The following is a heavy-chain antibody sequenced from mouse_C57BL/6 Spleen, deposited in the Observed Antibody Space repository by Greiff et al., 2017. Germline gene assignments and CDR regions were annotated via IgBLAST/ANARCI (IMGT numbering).Heavy chain of an antibody. Sequence: EVKLLESGGGLVQPGGSMKLSCAASGFTFSDAWMDWVRQSPEKGLEWVAEIRNKANNHATYYAESVKGRFTISRDDSKSIVYLQMNSLRAEDTGIYYCTGTYYSNYEFAYWGQGTLVTVSA. D-gene: IGHD2-5*01. CDR1: GFTFSDAW. CDR3: TGTYYSNYEFAY. CDR2: IRNKANNHAT. V-gene: IGHV6-6*01. J-gene: IGHJ3*01.